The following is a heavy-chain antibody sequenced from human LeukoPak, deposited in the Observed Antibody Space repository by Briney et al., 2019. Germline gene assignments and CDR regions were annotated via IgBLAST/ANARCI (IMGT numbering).Heavy chain of an antibody. V-gene: IGHV4-4*07. J-gene: IGHJ4*02. CDR3: ASTHAGRYYTTFDS. Sequence: SETLSLTCTVSGGSISSYYWSWIRQPAGKGLGWIGRIYTSGSTNYNPSLKSRVTMSVDTSKNQFSLKVASVTAADTAVYYCASTHAGRYYTTFDSWGQGTLVAVSS. CDR2: IYTSGST. CDR1: GGSISSYY. D-gene: IGHD1-26*01.